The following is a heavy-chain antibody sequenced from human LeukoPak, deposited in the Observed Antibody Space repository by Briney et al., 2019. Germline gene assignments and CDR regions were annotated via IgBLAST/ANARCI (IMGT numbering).Heavy chain of an antibody. CDR2: IIPIFGIA. J-gene: IGHJ6*02. CDR3: ARDRGSSSGWYDLPLNYYYYYGMDV. V-gene: IGHV1-69*04. D-gene: IGHD6-19*01. CDR1: GGTFSSYA. Sequence: ASVKVSCKASGGTFSSYAISWVRQAPGQGLEWMGRIIPIFGIANYAQKFQGRVTITADKSTSTAYMELSSLRSEDTAVCYCARDRGSSSGWYDLPLNYYYYYGMDVWGQGTTVTVSS.